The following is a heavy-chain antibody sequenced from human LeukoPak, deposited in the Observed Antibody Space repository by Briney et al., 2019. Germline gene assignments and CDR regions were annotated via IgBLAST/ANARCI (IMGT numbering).Heavy chain of an antibody. V-gene: IGHV3-48*03. CDR1: GFSFSNYE. J-gene: IGHJ4*02. CDR3: ARERTGDLGEETLFGGAPFDY. D-gene: IGHD3-16*01. CDR2: ISSGAISI. Sequence: GGSLRLSCAGSGFSFSNYEMNWVRQAPGKGLEWLSGISSGAISIYYADSMKGRFTISRDDAKNSVSLQMSSLRADDTAVYYCARERTGDLGEETLFGGAPFDYWGQGTLVTVSS.